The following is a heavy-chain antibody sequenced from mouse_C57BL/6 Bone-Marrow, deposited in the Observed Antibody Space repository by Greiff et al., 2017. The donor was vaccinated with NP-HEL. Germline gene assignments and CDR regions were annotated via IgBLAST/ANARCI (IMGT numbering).Heavy chain of an antibody. V-gene: IGHV1-4*01. D-gene: IGHD2-3*01. Sequence: QVQLQQSGAELARPGASVKMSCKASGYTFTSYTMHWVKQRPGQGLEWIGYINPSSGYTKYTEKFKDKATLTADNSYSTAYMQLSRLTSEDSAVYYCARSPLYDPWFADWGKGTLVTVSA. CDR3: ARSPLYDPWFAD. CDR1: GYTFTSYT. CDR2: INPSSGYT. J-gene: IGHJ3*01.